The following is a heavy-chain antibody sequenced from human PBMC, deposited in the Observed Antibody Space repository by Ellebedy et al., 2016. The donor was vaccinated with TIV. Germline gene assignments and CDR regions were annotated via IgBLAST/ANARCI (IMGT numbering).Heavy chain of an antibody. D-gene: IGHD1-26*01. Sequence: GESLKISCAASAFSFSSYAMSWVRQAPGKGLEWVSAISGSGDSTYYADSVKGRFTISRDNSKNKLYLQMNSLRAEDTAVYYCAKGPTTRYYYMDVWGKGTTVTVSS. CDR1: AFSFSSYA. V-gene: IGHV3-23*01. CDR2: ISGSGDST. CDR3: AKGPTTRYYYMDV. J-gene: IGHJ6*03.